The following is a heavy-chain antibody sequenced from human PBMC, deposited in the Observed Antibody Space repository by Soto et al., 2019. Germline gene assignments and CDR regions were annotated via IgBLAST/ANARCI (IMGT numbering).Heavy chain of an antibody. J-gene: IGHJ6*02. CDR1: GGSFSGYY. CDR3: ARAYYGSGSYRYYYYYGMDV. D-gene: IGHD3-10*01. Sequence: PSETLSLTCAVYGGSFSGYYWSWIRQPPGKGLEWIGEINHSGSTNYNPSLKSRVTISVDTSKNQFSLKLSSVTAADTAVYYCARAYYGSGSYRYYYYYGMDVWGQGTTVTVSS. V-gene: IGHV4-34*01. CDR2: INHSGST.